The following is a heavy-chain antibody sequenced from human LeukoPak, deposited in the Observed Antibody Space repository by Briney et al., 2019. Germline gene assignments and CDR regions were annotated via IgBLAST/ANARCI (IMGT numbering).Heavy chain of an antibody. J-gene: IGHJ4*02. CDR1: GGSISSYY. V-gene: IGHV4-59*01. CDR2: IYYSGST. Sequence: PSETLSPTCTVSGGSISSYYWSWIRQPPGKGLEWIGYIYYSGSTNYNPSLKSRVTISVDTSKNQFSLKLSSVTAADTAVYYCARGTHCSGGSCYPRPEDYWGQGTLVTVSS. D-gene: IGHD2-15*01. CDR3: ARGTHCSGGSCYPRPEDY.